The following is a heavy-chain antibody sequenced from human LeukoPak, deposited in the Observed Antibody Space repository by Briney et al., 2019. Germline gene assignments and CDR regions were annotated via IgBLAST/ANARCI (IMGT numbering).Heavy chain of an antibody. CDR2: ISSSSSTI. V-gene: IGHV3-48*01. D-gene: IGHD3-10*01. CDR1: GFTFSSYG. J-gene: IGHJ4*02. Sequence: PGGSLRLSCAASGFTFSSYGMHWVRQAPGKGLEWVSYISSSSSTIYYADSVKGRFTISRDNAKNSLYLQMNSLRAEDTAVYYCARGGRLTRGVFDYWGQGTLVTVSS. CDR3: ARGGRLTRGVFDY.